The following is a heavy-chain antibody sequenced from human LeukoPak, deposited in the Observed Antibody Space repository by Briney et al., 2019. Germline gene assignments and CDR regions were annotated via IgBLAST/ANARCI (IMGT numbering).Heavy chain of an antibody. CDR1: GFTISNYA. CDR2: ISSTGST. CDR3: ARGTWYSSSWYDWYFDL. Sequence: PGGSLRLSCAASGFTISNYAMSWVRQAPGKGLEWVSAISSTGSTYYVDSVKGRFTISRDNAKNSLYLQMNSLRAEDTAVYYCARGTWYSSSWYDWYFDLWGRGTLVTVSS. J-gene: IGHJ2*01. D-gene: IGHD6-13*01. V-gene: IGHV3-23*01.